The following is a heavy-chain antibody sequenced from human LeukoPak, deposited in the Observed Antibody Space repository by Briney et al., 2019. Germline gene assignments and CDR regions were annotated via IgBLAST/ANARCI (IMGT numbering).Heavy chain of an antibody. D-gene: IGHD2-21*01. CDR2: IYRGGST. Sequence: QSGGSLRLSCAASGFTVSGNYMSWVRQAPGKGLEWVSVIYRGGSTYYADSVKGRFTISRDNSKNTLYLHMNSLRAEDTAVYYCARNAYCGGDCLDYWGQGTLVTVSS. CDR3: ARNAYCGGDCLDY. CDR1: GFTVSGNY. J-gene: IGHJ4*02. V-gene: IGHV3-66*01.